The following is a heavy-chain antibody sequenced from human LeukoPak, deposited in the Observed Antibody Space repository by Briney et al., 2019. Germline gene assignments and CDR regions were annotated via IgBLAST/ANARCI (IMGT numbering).Heavy chain of an antibody. CDR3: ARVPVRITMVRGVTSGGLSGWFDP. CDR1: GGSFSGYY. D-gene: IGHD3-10*01. J-gene: IGHJ5*02. CDR2: INHSGST. V-gene: IGHV4-34*01. Sequence: SETLSLTCAVYGGSFSGYYWSWIRQPPGKGLEWIGEINHSGSTNYNPSLKSRVTISVDTSKNQFSLKLSSVTAADTAVYYCARVPVRITMVRGVTSGGLSGWFDPWGQGTLVTVSS.